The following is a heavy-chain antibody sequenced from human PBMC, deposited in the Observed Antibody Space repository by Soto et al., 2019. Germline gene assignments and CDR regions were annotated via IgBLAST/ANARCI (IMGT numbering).Heavy chain of an antibody. CDR2: INSDGSST. CDR1: GFTFSSYW. V-gene: IGHV3-74*01. D-gene: IGHD6-13*01. J-gene: IGHJ4*02. CDR3: ARTRFRSWRTEFDY. Sequence: GGSLRLSCAASGFTFSSYWMHWVRQAPGKGLVWVSRINSDGSSTSYADSVKGRFTISRDNAKNTLYLQMNSLRAEDTAVYYCARTRFRSWRTEFDYWGQGTLVTVSS.